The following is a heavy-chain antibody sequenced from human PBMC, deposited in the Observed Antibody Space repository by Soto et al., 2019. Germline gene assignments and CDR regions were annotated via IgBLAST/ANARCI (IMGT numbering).Heavy chain of an antibody. CDR2: IIPILGIA. Sequence: SVKVSCKASGGTFSSYTISWVRQAPGQGLEWMGRIIPILGIANYAQKFQGRVTITADKSTSTAYMELSSLRSEDTAVYYCASSNDILTGYYVPSPFDYWGQGTLVTVSS. CDR3: ASSNDILTGYYVPSPFDY. D-gene: IGHD3-9*01. CDR1: GGTFSSYT. J-gene: IGHJ4*02. V-gene: IGHV1-69*02.